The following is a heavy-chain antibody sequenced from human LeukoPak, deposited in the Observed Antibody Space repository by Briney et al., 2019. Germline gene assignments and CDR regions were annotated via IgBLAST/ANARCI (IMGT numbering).Heavy chain of an antibody. J-gene: IGHJ6*03. D-gene: IGHD3-22*01. CDR1: GGSISSSSYY. CDR3: ARGPYHYDSSGYSIIYYYYYYMDV. V-gene: IGHV4-39*07. CDR2: IYYSGST. Sequence: PSETLSLTCTVSGGSISSSSYYWGWIRQPPGKGLEWIGSIYYSGSTYYNPSLKSRVTISVDTSENQFSLKLSSVTAADTAVYYCARGPYHYDSSGYSIIYYYYYYMDVWGKGTTVTVSS.